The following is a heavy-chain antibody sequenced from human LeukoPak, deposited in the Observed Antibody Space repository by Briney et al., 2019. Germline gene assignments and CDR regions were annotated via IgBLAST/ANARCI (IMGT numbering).Heavy chain of an antibody. J-gene: IGHJ4*02. D-gene: IGHD1-26*01. CDR3: AKLSGCPGAY. CDR2: ITGGGGST. Sequence: GGSLRLSCAASGFTFSSYAMSWVRQAPGKGLEWVSDITGGGGSTYYADSVKGRFTISRDNSKNTLYLQMNSLRAEDTAVYFCAKLSGCPGAYWGQGTLVTVSS. CDR1: GFTFSSYA. V-gene: IGHV3-23*01.